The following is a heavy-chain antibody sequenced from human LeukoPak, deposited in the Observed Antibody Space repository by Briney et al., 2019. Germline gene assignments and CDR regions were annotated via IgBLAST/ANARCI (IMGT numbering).Heavy chain of an antibody. Sequence: GGSLRLSCVASGFTFTSYGMHWVRQAPGKGLEWVAVISYDGSNKYYADSVKGRFTISRDNSKNTLYLQMNSLRAEDTAVYYCAKDLNDYGDPGYFDYWGQGTLVTVSS. D-gene: IGHD4-17*01. CDR3: AKDLNDYGDPGYFDY. J-gene: IGHJ4*02. CDR1: GFTFTSYG. CDR2: ISYDGSNK. V-gene: IGHV3-30*18.